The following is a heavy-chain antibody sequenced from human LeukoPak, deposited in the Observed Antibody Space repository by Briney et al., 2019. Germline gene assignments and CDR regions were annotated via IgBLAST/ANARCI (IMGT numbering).Heavy chain of an antibody. CDR2: IIPIFGTA. CDR1: GGTFSSYA. D-gene: IGHD4-17*01. CDR3: ARDAHDYGDPGPYGMDV. Sequence: ASVKVSCKASGGTFSSYAISWVRQAPGQGLELMGGIIPIFGTANYAQKFQGRVTITADKSTSTAYMELSSLRSEDTAVYYCARDAHDYGDPGPYGMDVWGKGTTVTVSS. V-gene: IGHV1-69*06. J-gene: IGHJ6*04.